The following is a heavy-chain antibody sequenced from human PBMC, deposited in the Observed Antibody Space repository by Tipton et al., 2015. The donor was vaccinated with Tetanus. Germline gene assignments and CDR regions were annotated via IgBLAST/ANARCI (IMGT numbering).Heavy chain of an antibody. V-gene: IGHV4-61*01. CDR1: GGSISSSSYY. CDR2: VHYSGRT. J-gene: IGHJ3*02. CDR3: ARIGWPQQNKPAFDI. Sequence: LRLSCTVSGGSISSSSYYWTWIRQPPGRGLEWIGFVHYSGRTNYSPSLRSRVSLSVDTSKNQFSLNLSSVTAADTAVYYCARIGWPQQNKPAFDIWGQGTVVTVSS. D-gene: IGHD6-19*01.